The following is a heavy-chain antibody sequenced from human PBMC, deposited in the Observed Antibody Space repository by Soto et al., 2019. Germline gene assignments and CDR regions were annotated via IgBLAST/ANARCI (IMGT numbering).Heavy chain of an antibody. Sequence: GXSLRLSCAASVFTFSCYWMSWVRQAPGKGLEWVANIKGDESEKYYMDSVKGRFTISRDNAKNSLYLQMNSLRAEDTAMYYCARIYCTRTDCYYDSWGQGTMVTVSS. CDR1: VFTFSCYW. D-gene: IGHD2-2*01. CDR2: IKGDESEK. J-gene: IGHJ4*02. CDR3: ARIYCTRTDCYYDS. V-gene: IGHV3-7*03.